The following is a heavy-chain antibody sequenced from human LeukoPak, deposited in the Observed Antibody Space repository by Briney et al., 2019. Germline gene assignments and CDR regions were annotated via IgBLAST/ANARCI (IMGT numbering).Heavy chain of an antibody. CDR3: ARLTEYSYGLYYYYYMDV. Sequence: ASVKVSCKASGYTFTSYDINWVRQATGQGLEWMGWMNPNSGNTGYAQKFQGRVTMTRNTSISTAYMELSSLRSEDTAVYYCARLTEYSYGLYYYYYMDVWGQGTLVTVSS. V-gene: IGHV1-8*01. CDR1: GYTFTSYD. J-gene: IGHJ6*03. CDR2: MNPNSGNT. D-gene: IGHD5-18*01.